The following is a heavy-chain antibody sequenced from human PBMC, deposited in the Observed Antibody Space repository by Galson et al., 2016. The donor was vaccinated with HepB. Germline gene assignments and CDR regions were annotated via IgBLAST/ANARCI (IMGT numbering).Heavy chain of an antibody. CDR1: GFTFSWFG. J-gene: IGHJ5*02. D-gene: IGHD3-10*01. Sequence: SLRLSCAASGFTFSWFGMHRVRQAPGKGLEWVAVISYNGNNQYYADSVKGRFTISRDISTNILYLQMNSLSPEDTAVYYCARGDYYGSGNYSNWFDPWGQGTLVTVSS. CDR2: ISYNGNNQ. V-gene: IGHV3-30*03. CDR3: ARGDYYGSGNYSNWFDP.